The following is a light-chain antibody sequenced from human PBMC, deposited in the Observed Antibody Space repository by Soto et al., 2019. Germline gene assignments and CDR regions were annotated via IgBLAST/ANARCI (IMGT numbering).Light chain of an antibody. CDR1: SSDVGSYNY. Sequence: QSALTQPNSVSGSPGQSITISCTGTSSDVGSYNYVSWYQHHPGKAPKLMIYEVVNRPSGVSNRCSGSKSGNTASLTISGLQAEDEADYYCTSYTSSSPLVFGTGTKLTVL. CDR3: TSYTSSSPLV. CDR2: EVV. J-gene: IGLJ1*01. V-gene: IGLV2-14*01.